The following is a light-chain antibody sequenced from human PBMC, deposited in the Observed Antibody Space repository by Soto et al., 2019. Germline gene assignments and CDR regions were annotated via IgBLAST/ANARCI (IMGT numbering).Light chain of an antibody. Sequence: EIVLTQSPATLSLSPGERATLSCRASQTIGRSSLAWYQQKPGQAPRLLIYGASTRASGIPNRFSGSGSGTDFSLTITTLGPEDFAVYYCQQYVTSPFTFGPGTKVEIK. CDR1: QTIGRSS. J-gene: IGKJ3*01. CDR3: QQYVTSPFT. CDR2: GAS. V-gene: IGKV3-20*01.